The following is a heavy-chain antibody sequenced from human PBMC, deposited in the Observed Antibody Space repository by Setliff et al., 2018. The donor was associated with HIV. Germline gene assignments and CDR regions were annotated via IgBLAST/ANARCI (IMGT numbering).Heavy chain of an antibody. CDR2: IKQDGSEK. V-gene: IGHV3-7*03. CDR3: ARDLFMEGYSSSWDWFDP. J-gene: IGHJ5*02. D-gene: IGHD6-13*01. Sequence: TGGSLRLSCAASGFTFSSYWMSWVRQAPGKGLEWVANIKQDGSEKYYVDSVKGRFTISRDNAKKSLYLQMNSLRAEDTAMYYCARDLFMEGYSSSWDWFDPWGQGTLVTVSS. CDR1: GFTFSSYW.